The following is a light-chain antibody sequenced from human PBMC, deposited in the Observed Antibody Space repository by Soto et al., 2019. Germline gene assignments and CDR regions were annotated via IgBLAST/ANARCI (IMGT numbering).Light chain of an antibody. CDR2: YRSESNN. J-gene: IGLJ3*02. CDR1: SGINVATPW. Sequence: QSVLTQPASLSASPGASASLTCTLRSGINVATPWIYWYQQKPGSPPQFLLRYRSESNNQQGSGVPSRFSGSKDVSANAGILLISGLQSEDEADYYCVIWHNSAVVFGGGTKLTVL. V-gene: IGLV5-45*01. CDR3: VIWHNSAVV.